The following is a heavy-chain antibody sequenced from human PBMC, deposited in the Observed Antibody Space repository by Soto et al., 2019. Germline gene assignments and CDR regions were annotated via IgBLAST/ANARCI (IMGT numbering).Heavy chain of an antibody. V-gene: IGHV5-51*01. CDR1: GYRFSSYW. CDR3: AISSLAAAGFDY. J-gene: IGHJ4*02. Sequence: GESLKISCKGSGYRFSSYWIGWVRQMPGKGLEWMGIFFPGDSDTRYSPSFQGQVTISADKSISTAYLQWSSLKASDTAIYYCAISSLAAAGFDYWGPGTLVTV. D-gene: IGHD6-13*01. CDR2: FFPGDSDT.